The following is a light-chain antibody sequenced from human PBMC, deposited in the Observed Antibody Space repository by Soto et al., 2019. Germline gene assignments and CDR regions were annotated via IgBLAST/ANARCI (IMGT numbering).Light chain of an antibody. Sequence: EIVMTQSPATLSVSPGERATLSCRASQSVSSNIAWYQQKPGQAPRLLIHGAPNRATGVPARFSGSESGTEFTLTISTLQSEDFAVYDCQQYNNWPPSTFAQGTKVDIK. CDR3: QQYNNWPPST. CDR1: QSVSSN. V-gene: IGKV3-15*01. J-gene: IGKJ2*01. CDR2: GAP.